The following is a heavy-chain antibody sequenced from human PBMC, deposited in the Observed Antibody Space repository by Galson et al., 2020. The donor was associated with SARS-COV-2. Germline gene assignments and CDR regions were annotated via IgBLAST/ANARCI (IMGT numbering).Heavy chain of an antibody. V-gene: IGHV3-23*01. CDR2: IGGTGGSI. CDR3: ARGSTSRFDE. CDR1: GFTFMNYA. D-gene: IGHD1-26*01. J-gene: IGHJ4*02. Sequence: GASLRLSCSASGFTFMNYAMSWVRLAPGKGPEWVAAIGGTGGSIYYLDSVRGRFIISRDNSENTLFLQMNSLRADDTALYYCARGSTSRFDEWGQGTLVTVSS.